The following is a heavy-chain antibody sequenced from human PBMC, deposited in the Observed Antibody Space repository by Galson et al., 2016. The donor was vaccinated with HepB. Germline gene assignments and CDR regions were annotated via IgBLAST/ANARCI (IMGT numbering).Heavy chain of an antibody. Sequence: SLRLSCAASGFSFSTSGMSWVRQTPGRGLEWVSGITGSGATTHYADSVRGRSTISRHNSNNTLYLYMNSVSAGDTAVYYCGKHGGFDYWGQGALVTVPA. CDR2: ITGSGATT. V-gene: IGHV3-23*01. CDR1: GFSFSTSG. J-gene: IGHJ4*02. CDR3: GKHGGFDY. D-gene: IGHD3-16*01.